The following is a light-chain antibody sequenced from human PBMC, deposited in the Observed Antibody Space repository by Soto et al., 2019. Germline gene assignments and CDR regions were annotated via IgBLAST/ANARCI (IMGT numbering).Light chain of an antibody. Sequence: QSVLTQPPSVSGAPGQRVTFSCTGSSSNIGAGFHVHWYQQLPGTAPKLLIFGTTNRPSGVPDRFSGSKSGTSASLAITGLHAEDESDYYCQSYDITLSAWVFGGGTKLTVL. CDR2: GTT. CDR1: SSNIGAGFH. V-gene: IGLV1-40*01. J-gene: IGLJ3*02. CDR3: QSYDITLSAWV.